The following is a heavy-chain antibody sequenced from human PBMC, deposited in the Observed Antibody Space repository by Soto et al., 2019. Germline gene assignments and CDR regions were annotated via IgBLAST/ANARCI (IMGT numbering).Heavy chain of an antibody. CDR2: MSYDGSKI. D-gene: IGHD3-16*02. Sequence: GGSLRLSCEASGFAFDTYGMHWIRQGAGQGLEWVATMSYDGSKIYYRDSVRGRFSISRDDSKRTLYLQMNSLRAEDTAVYYCARGIDLAHTMDVWGQGTTVTVSS. CDR3: ARGIDLAHTMDV. CDR1: GFAFDTYG. J-gene: IGHJ6*02. V-gene: IGHV3-30*03.